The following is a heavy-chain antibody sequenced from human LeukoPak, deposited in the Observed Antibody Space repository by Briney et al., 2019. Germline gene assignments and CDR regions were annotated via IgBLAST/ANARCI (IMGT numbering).Heavy chain of an antibody. CDR1: GFTFSSYA. Sequence: GGSLRLSCAASGFTFSSYAMHWVRQAPGKGLEWVAVIWYDGSNKYYADSVKGRFTISRDNSKNTLYLQMNSLRAEDTAVYYCARDSSGWPTAYFDYWGQGTLVTVSS. CDR3: ARDSSGWPTAYFDY. V-gene: IGHV3-33*01. CDR2: IWYDGSNK. D-gene: IGHD6-19*01. J-gene: IGHJ4*02.